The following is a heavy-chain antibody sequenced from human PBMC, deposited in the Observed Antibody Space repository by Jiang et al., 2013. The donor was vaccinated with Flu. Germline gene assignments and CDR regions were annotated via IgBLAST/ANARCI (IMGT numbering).Heavy chain of an antibody. D-gene: IGHD3-3*01. CDR3: ARGELVGDFWSGYQYYFDY. CDR2: IHHSGTT. CDR1: GGSIISSKW. J-gene: IGHJ4*02. Sequence: GSGLVKPAGTLSPTCALSGGSIISSKWWTWVRQPPGKGLEWVAEIHHSGTTNYNPSLRSRVTISVDKSNNQFSLKLNSVTAADTAVYYCARGELVGDFWSGYQYYFDYVGPGNPGHRLL. V-gene: IGHV4-4*02.